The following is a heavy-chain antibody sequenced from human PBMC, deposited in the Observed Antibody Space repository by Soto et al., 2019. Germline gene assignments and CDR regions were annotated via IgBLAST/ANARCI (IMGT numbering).Heavy chain of an antibody. D-gene: IGHD2-2*01. V-gene: IGHV3-33*01. CDR1: GCTFSSYG. Sequence: QVPLVESGGGVVQPGRSLRVSCAASGCTFSSYGMHCVRQAPGKGLVWVAVIWYDGSNNYYADSVKGRFTISSDNCRHARDLQMNSLRAADTAVYYGARSDDPDPVPADISSVYYWGQGTLVTVSS. CDR2: IWYDGSNN. J-gene: IGHJ4*02. CDR3: ARSDDPDPVPADISSVYY.